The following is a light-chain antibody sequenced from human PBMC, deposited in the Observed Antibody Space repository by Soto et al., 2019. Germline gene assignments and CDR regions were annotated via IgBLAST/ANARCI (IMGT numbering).Light chain of an antibody. CDR3: MQAIQTPPYT. J-gene: IGKJ2*01. CDR2: LGS. V-gene: IGKV2-28*01. CDR1: QSLLHSNGYNY. Sequence: DIVMTQSPLSLPVTPGEPASISCRSSQSLLHSNGYNYLDWYLQKPGQSPQLLIYLGSNRASGVPDRFSGSGSGTDFTLKISRVEAEDVGVYYCMQAIQTPPYTFGPGTKMEIK.